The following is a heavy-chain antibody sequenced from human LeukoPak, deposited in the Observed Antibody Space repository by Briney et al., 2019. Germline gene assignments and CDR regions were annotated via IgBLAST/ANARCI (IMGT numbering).Heavy chain of an antibody. V-gene: IGHV1-24*01. D-gene: IGHD3-9*01. Sequence: ASVRVSCKVSGSTLSIISVDWVRQAPGKGLEWMGSVGHEDGTTIHAQKFQGRFNMTVDTATDTAYMEMSSLMSEDTAIYYCARGAIVSDYWGQGTLVTVSS. CDR2: VGHEDGTT. CDR1: GSTLSIIS. CDR3: ARGAIVSDY. J-gene: IGHJ4*02.